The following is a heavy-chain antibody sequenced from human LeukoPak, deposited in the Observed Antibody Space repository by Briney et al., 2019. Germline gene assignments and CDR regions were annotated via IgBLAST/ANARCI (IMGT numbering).Heavy chain of an antibody. Sequence: SETLSLTCTVSGYSISSGYYWGWIRQPPGKGLEWIGSIYHSGSTYYNPSLKSRVTISVDTSKNQFSLKLSSVTAADTAVYYCARVGRGSYLSWFDPWGQGTLVTVSS. D-gene: IGHD1-26*01. J-gene: IGHJ5*02. CDR3: ARVGRGSYLSWFDP. CDR1: GYSISSGYY. V-gene: IGHV4-38-2*02. CDR2: IYHSGST.